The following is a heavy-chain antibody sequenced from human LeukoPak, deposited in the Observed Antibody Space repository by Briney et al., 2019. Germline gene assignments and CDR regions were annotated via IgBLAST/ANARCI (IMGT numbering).Heavy chain of an antibody. J-gene: IGHJ3*02. V-gene: IGHV3-30*18. CDR1: GFTFSAYG. D-gene: IGHD2-2*01. CDR2: ISYDGSNK. Sequence: PGGSLRLSCAASGFTFSAYGMHWVRQAPGKGLEWVAVISYDGSNKYYADSVKGRFTISRDNSKNTLYLQMNSLRAEDTAVYYCAKDLGDIVVVPAAIVGAFDIWGQGTMVTVSS. CDR3: AKDLGDIVVVPAAIVGAFDI.